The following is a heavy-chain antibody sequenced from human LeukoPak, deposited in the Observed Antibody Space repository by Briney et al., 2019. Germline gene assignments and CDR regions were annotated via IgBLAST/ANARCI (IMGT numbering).Heavy chain of an antibody. J-gene: IGHJ4*02. CDR2: IYYSGST. D-gene: IGHD6-13*01. Sequence: SETLSLTCTVSGGSISSGDYYWSWIRQPPGKGLEWIGYIYYSGSTYYNPSLKSRVTISVDTSKNQFSLKLSSVTAADTAVYYCARGIAAAGTIDYWGQGTLVTVSS. V-gene: IGHV4-30-4*01. CDR1: GGSISSGDYY. CDR3: ARGIAAAGTIDY.